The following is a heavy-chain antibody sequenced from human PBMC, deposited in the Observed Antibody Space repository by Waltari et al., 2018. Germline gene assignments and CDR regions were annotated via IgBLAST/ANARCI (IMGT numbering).Heavy chain of an antibody. CDR2: IDPEDGGP. CDR1: GYTGNKLS. D-gene: IGHD3-10*01. V-gene: IGHV1-24*01. Sequence: QVQLVQAGAEVRRPGASVKVAGKVSGYTGNKLSIHWVRQTVGQGLAWMGGIDPEDGGPLFARKFQGRVTVSGAPSTDTAYMELSSLRSEDTAVYYCVTRIKTVVQGIIVLAGPPPKWFDPWGPGTQVTVSS. CDR3: VTRIKTVVQGIIVLAGPPPKWFDP. J-gene: IGHJ5*02.